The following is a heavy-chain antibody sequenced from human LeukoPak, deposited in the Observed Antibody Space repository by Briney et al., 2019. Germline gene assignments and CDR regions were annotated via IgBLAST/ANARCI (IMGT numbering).Heavy chain of an antibody. CDR3: AKAPCSGGSCYFSD. V-gene: IGHV3-23*01. D-gene: IGHD2-15*01. J-gene: IGHJ4*02. Sequence: GGSLRLSCAASGFTFSSFAMTWVRQAPGKGLDWVSGISGRGDSTYYADSVKGQFTISRDNSKNTLYLQMSSLRADDTAVYFCAKAPCSGGSCYFSDWGQGTLVTVSS. CDR2: ISGRGDST. CDR1: GFTFSSFA.